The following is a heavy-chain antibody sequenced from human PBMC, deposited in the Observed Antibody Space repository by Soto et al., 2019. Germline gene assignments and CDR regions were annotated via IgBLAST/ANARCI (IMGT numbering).Heavy chain of an antibody. D-gene: IGHD2-15*01. CDR2: IIPILGIA. V-gene: IGHV1-69*02. CDR3: ASVATPEDYYYMDV. Sequence: QVQLVQSGAEVKKPGSSVKVSCKASGGTFSSYTISWVRQAPGQGLEWMGRIIPILGIANYAQKFQGRVTITADKSTSTCDMELSSRRSEDTAVYYCASVATPEDYYYMDVWGKGTTVTVSS. CDR1: GGTFSSYT. J-gene: IGHJ6*03.